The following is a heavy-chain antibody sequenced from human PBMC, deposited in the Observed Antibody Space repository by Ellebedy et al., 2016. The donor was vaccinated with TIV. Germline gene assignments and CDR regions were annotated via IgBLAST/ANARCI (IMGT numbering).Heavy chain of an antibody. D-gene: IGHD2-2*01. CDR1: GYTFTRYY. Sequence: ASVKVSCKASGYTFTRYYMHWVRQAPGQGLEWMGIINPSSGSTSYAQKFQGRVTMTRDTSITTAYMELSRLRSDDTAMYYCARGCSSTSCSGDYYYGMTVWGQGTTVTVSS. CDR3: ARGCSSTSCSGDYYYGMTV. CDR2: INPSSGST. V-gene: IGHV1-46*01. J-gene: IGHJ6*02.